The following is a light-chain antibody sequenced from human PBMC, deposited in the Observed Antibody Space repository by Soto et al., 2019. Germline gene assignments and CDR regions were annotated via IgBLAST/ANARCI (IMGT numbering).Light chain of an antibody. V-gene: IGLV7-46*01. CDR3: LLSYSTSRV. CDR1: TGVVTSGHF. CDR2: NTN. Sequence: QAVVTQEPSLTVSPGGTVTLTCGSSTGVVTSGHFPYWLQQKPGQAPKTLIYNTNNRHSWTPARFSGSLLGGQAALTLSGAQPEDEADYYFLLSYSTSRVFGGGTKLTVL. J-gene: IGLJ3*02.